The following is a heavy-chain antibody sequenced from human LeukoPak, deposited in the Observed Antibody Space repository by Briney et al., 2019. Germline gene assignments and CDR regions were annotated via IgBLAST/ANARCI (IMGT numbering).Heavy chain of an antibody. D-gene: IGHD3-22*01. Sequence: KPSETLSLTCTVSGGSISSGGYYWSWIRQHPGKGLEWIGYIYYSGGTYYNPSLKSRVTISVDTSKNQFSLKLSSVTAADTAVYYCARGFKSSGYYSAYYFDYWGQGTLVTVSS. J-gene: IGHJ4*02. CDR3: ARGFKSSGYYSAYYFDY. V-gene: IGHV4-31*03. CDR2: IYYSGGT. CDR1: GGSISSGGYY.